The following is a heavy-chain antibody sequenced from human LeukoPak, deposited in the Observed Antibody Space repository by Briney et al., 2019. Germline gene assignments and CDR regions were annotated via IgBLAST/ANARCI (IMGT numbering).Heavy chain of an antibody. CDR1: GGSISSGSYY. CDR3: ARVPRKLRLGELSFFDY. V-gene: IGHV4-39*07. Sequence: PSETLSLTCTVSGGSISSGSYYWNWIRQPAGKGLEWIGSIYYSGSTYYNPSLKSRVTISVDTSKNQFSLKLSSVTAADTAVYYCARVPRKLRLGELSFFDYWGQGTLVTVSS. J-gene: IGHJ4*02. CDR2: IYYSGST. D-gene: IGHD3-16*02.